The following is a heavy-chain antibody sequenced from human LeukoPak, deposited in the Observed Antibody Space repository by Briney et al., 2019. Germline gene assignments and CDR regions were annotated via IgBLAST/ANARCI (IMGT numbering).Heavy chain of an antibody. CDR1: GGSISSGDYY. CDR3: ARSEGLAYYYDSSGYSPFDP. D-gene: IGHD3-22*01. V-gene: IGHV4-30-4*08. J-gene: IGHJ5*02. Sequence: SETLSLTCTVSGGSISSGDYYWSWIRQPPGKGLEWIGYIYYSGSTYYNPSLKSRVTISVDTSKNQFSLKLSSVTAADTAVYYCARSEGLAYYYDSSGYSPFDPWGQGTLVTVSS. CDR2: IYYSGST.